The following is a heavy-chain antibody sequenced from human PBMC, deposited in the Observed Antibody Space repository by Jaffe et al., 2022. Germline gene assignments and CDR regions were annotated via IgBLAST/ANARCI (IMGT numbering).Heavy chain of an antibody. Sequence: QVQLQESGPGLVKPSETLSLTCAVSGYSISSGYYWGWIRQPPGKGLEWIGSIYHSGSTYYNPSLKSRVTISVDTSKNQFSLKLSSVTAADTAVYYCAREDTYYYDSSGYYYGAFDIWGQGTMVTVSS. D-gene: IGHD3-22*01. V-gene: IGHV4-38-2*02. CDR3: AREDTYYYDSSGYYYGAFDI. CDR2: IYHSGST. J-gene: IGHJ3*02. CDR1: GYSISSGYY.